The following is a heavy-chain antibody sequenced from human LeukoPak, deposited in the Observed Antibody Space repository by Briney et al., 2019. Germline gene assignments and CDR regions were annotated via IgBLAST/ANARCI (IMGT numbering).Heavy chain of an antibody. Sequence: ASVKVSCKASGFTFTSSAVQWVRQARGQRLEWMGWISAYNGNTNYAQKLQGSVTMTTDTSTSTAYMELRSLRSDDTAVYYCARDGDCSGGSCLLDYWGQGTLVTVSS. D-gene: IGHD2-15*01. CDR3: ARDGDCSGGSCLLDY. V-gene: IGHV1-18*01. CDR1: GFTFTSSA. J-gene: IGHJ4*02. CDR2: ISAYNGNT.